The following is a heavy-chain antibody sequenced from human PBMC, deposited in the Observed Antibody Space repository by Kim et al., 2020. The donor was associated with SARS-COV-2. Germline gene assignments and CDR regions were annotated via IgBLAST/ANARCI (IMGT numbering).Heavy chain of an antibody. CDR2: INPSGGST. J-gene: IGHJ4*02. Sequence: ASVKVSCKASGYTFTSYYMHWVRQAPGQGLEWMGIINPSGGSTSYAQKFQGRVTMTRDTSTSTVYMELSSLRSEDTAVYYCARIPVGRERSYQPSDYWGQGTLVTVSS. CDR1: GYTFTSYY. V-gene: IGHV1-46*01. CDR3: ARIPVGRERSYQPSDY. D-gene: IGHD3-16*02.